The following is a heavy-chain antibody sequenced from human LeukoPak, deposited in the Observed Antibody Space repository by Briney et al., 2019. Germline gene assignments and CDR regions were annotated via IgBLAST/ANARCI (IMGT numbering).Heavy chain of an antibody. D-gene: IGHD3-3*01. Sequence: PGGSLRLSCEVSEFALERYTLGWVRQAPGRGLEWVSSISGVGASYIFYADSVKGRFTISRDNARNSLYLQMDSLKVEDTALYYCARDNGQRYDFFGAKWYIDLWGRGTLVSVSS. CDR1: EFALERYT. V-gene: IGHV3-21*01. CDR2: ISGVGASYI. J-gene: IGHJ2*01. CDR3: ARDNGQRYDFFGAKWYIDL.